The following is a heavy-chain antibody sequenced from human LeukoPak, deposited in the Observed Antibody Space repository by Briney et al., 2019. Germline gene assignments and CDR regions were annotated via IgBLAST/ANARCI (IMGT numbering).Heavy chain of an antibody. V-gene: IGHV3-30-3*01. J-gene: IGHJ4*02. Sequence: GGSLRLSCAASGFTFSGYAMHWVRQAPGKGLEWLAVISSDGSLEYYADSVKGRFTISRDNSKNTLYLQMNSLRPEDTAVYYCARDPVPTAARHFDYWGQGTLVTVSS. CDR3: ARDPVPTAARHFDY. D-gene: IGHD2-2*01. CDR1: GFTFSGYA. CDR2: ISSDGSLE.